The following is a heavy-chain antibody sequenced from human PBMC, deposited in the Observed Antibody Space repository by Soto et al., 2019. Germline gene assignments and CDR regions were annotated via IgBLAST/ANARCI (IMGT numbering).Heavy chain of an antibody. V-gene: IGHV4-61*01. CDR2: IYYSGST. Sequence: QVQLQESGPGLVKPSETLSLTCTVSGGSVSSGSYYWSWIRQPPGKGLEWIGYIYYSGSTNYNPSLKRRVTISVDTSKNQFSLKLSSVPAADTAVYYGARAVPGTAVNYWGQGTLVTVSS. J-gene: IGHJ4*02. CDR1: GGSVSSGSYY. D-gene: IGHD3-10*01. CDR3: ARAVPGTAVNY.